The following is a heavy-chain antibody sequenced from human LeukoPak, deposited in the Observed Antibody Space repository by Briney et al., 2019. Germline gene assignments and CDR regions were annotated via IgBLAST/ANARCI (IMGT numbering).Heavy chain of an antibody. J-gene: IGHJ4*02. Sequence: SETLSLTCTVSGGSISTYYWTWIRQPPGKGLEWIGSISYSGSTNYSPSLKSRVTISVDTSKNQFSLKLSSVTAADTAVYYCARFNCGGDCYSDGIDYWGQGTLVTVSS. CDR3: ARFNCGGDCYSDGIDY. D-gene: IGHD2-21*02. V-gene: IGHV4-59*08. CDR2: ISYSGST. CDR1: GGSISTYY.